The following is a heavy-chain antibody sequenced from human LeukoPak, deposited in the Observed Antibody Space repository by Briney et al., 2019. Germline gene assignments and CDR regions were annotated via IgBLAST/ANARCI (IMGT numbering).Heavy chain of an antibody. CDR2: IIPILGIA. J-gene: IGHJ6*02. Sequence: SVKVSCKASGGTFICYAISWVRQAPGQGLEWMGRIIPILGIANYAQKFQGRVTITADKSTSTAYMELSSLRSEDTAVYYCAREEVGSSWYNYYYGMDVWGQGTTVTVSS. V-gene: IGHV1-69*04. CDR3: AREEVGSSWYNYYYGMDV. D-gene: IGHD6-13*01. CDR1: GGTFICYA.